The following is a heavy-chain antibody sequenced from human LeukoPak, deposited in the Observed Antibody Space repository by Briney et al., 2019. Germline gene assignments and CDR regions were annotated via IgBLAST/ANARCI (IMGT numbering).Heavy chain of an antibody. D-gene: IGHD3-10*01. CDR3: ARDTKATMVRGTAFDI. CDR2: ISSSSSSYT. CDR1: GFTFSDYY. J-gene: IGHJ3*02. Sequence: GGSLRLSCAASGFTFSDYYMSWIRQAPGKGLEWVSYISSSSSSYTNYADSVKGRFTISRDNAKNSLYLQMNSLRAEDTAVYYCARDTKATMVRGTAFDIWGQGTMVTVSS. V-gene: IGHV3-11*06.